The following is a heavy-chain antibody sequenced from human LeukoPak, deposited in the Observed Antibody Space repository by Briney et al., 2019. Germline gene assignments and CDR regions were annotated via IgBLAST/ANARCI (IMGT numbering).Heavy chain of an antibody. J-gene: IGHJ4*02. D-gene: IGHD1-26*01. V-gene: IGHV3-30*18. Sequence: GGSLRLSCAASGFTFRSYDMHWVRQAPGKGLEWVAVISYDGSKKYYADSVKGRFTISRDNSKNTLYLQMNSLRGEDTAVYYCAKIVRSGDYWGQGTLVTVSS. CDR3: AKIVRSGDY. CDR2: ISYDGSKK. CDR1: GFTFRSYD.